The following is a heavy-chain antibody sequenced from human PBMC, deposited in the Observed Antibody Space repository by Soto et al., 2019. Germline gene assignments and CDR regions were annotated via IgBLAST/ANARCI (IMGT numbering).Heavy chain of an antibody. CDR3: AKGPYKYYARIFGMDV. J-gene: IGHJ6*02. Sequence: QVQLVESGGGVVQPGRSLRLSCAASGFTFSSYGMHWVRQTPGKGLEWVAVISYDGSNKDYADSVKGRFTISRDNSKNTLYLQMNSLRGEETAVYYCAKGPYKYYARIFGMDVWGQGTTVTVSS. CDR1: GFTFSSYG. D-gene: IGHD1-26*01. V-gene: IGHV3-30*18. CDR2: ISYDGSNK.